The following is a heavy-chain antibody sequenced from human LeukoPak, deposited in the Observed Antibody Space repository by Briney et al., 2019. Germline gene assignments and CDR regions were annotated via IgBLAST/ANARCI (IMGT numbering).Heavy chain of an antibody. D-gene: IGHD2-15*01. Sequence: GGSLRLSCAASGFTFSSYWISWVRQAPGNGLEWVANIKQYGSENYYVDSVTGRFTHSIDNDKNSPYLPMNSLRAGDTAVYYCPRGPLWTVVVASPFHFGAQETLDTVS. CDR2: IKQYGSEN. V-gene: IGHV3-7*01. CDR1: GFTFSSYW. J-gene: IGHJ4*02. CDR3: PRGPLWTVVVASPFHF.